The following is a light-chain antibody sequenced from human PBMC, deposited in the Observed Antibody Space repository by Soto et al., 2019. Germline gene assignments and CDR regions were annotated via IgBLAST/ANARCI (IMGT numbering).Light chain of an antibody. CDR1: QSISAW. CDR3: QQLMSYPIT. V-gene: IGKV1-5*03. Sequence: DIQVTQSPSTLSASVGDRVSINCRASQSISAWLAWYQQKPGKAPRLLIYRASTLEIGVPSRFSGSGSGTEFTLTINSLQPEDFATYYCQQLMSYPITFGQGTRLEIK. J-gene: IGKJ5*01. CDR2: RAS.